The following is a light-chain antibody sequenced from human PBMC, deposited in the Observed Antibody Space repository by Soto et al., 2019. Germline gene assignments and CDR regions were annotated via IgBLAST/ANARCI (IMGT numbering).Light chain of an antibody. CDR1: SSNIGAGYD. CDR3: QSYDSSLSGSV. Sequence: QAVVTPPPSVSGAPGQRVTISCTGSSSNIGAGYDVHWYQQLPGTAPKLLIYGNNNRPSGVPDRFSGSKSGTSASLAITGLQTEDEADYYCQSYDSSLSGSVFGGGTKVTVL. V-gene: IGLV1-40*01. CDR2: GNN. J-gene: IGLJ2*01.